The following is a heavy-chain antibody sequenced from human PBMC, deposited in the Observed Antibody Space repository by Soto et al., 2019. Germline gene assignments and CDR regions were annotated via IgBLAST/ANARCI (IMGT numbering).Heavy chain of an antibody. CDR2: TYYRSKWYN. CDR1: GDSVSSNSAA. V-gene: IGHV6-1*01. J-gene: IGHJ4*02. Sequence: QVQLQQSGPGLVKPSQTLSLTCAISGDSVSSNSAAWNWIRQCPSRGLEWLGRTYYRSKWYNDYAVSGKSRRTINPDTSQNQSALQLNSVTPEDTAGYDCARDVGWRLELDYGGQGTLVTVSS. CDR3: ARDVGWRLELDY. D-gene: IGHD2-15*01.